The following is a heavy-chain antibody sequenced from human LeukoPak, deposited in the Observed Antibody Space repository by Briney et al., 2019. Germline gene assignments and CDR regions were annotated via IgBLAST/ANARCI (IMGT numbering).Heavy chain of an antibody. CDR3: ASLAHEVVIVPVADY. V-gene: IGHV3-74*01. Sequence: GGSLRLSCAASGFTFSNYWMFWVRQAPGKGLVWVSRINTDGSYISYVDSVKGRFTISRDNAKNTLYLQMNSLRAEDTAVYYCASLAHEVVIVPVADYWGQGTLVTVSS. J-gene: IGHJ4*02. CDR2: INTDGSYI. D-gene: IGHD2-2*01. CDR1: GFTFSNYW.